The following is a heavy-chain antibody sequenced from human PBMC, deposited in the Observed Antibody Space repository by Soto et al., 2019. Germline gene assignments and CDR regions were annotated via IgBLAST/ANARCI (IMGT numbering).Heavy chain of an antibody. Sequence: SQTLSLTGAISGDSVSSNSAAWNWIRQSPSRGLEWLGRTYYRSKWYNDYAVSVKSRITINPDTSKNQFSLQLNSVTPEDTAVYYCARGVYSSSWPEGYYFDYWGQGTLVTVS. D-gene: IGHD6-13*01. CDR3: ARGVYSSSWPEGYYFDY. CDR1: GDSVSSNSAA. CDR2: TYYRSKWYN. V-gene: IGHV6-1*01. J-gene: IGHJ4*02.